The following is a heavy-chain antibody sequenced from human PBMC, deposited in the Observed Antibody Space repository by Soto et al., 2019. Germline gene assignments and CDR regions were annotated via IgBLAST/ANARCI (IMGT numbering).Heavy chain of an antibody. V-gene: IGHV3-23*01. CDR3: ATLTSLSVQLWST. Sequence: GGSLRLSCAASGFTFSRYAMSWVRQATGKGLEWVSAISGSGGSTYYADSVKGRFTISRDISKNTLYLQMNSLRAEDTAVYYCATLTSLSVQLWSTWGQGTLVTVSS. CDR1: GFTFSRYA. J-gene: IGHJ5*02. D-gene: IGHD5-18*01. CDR2: ISGSGGST.